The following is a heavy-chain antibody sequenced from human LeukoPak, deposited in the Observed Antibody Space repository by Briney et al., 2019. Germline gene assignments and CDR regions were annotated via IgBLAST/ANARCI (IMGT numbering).Heavy chain of an antibody. CDR1: GGTFSSYA. Sequence: SVKVSCKASGGTFSSYAISWVRQAPGQGLEWMGGIIPIFGTANYAQKFQGRVTITADESTSTAYMELSSLRSEDTAVYYCARDYLSGSWSVNWFDPWGQGTLVTVSS. CDR3: ARDYLSGSWSVNWFDP. J-gene: IGHJ5*02. D-gene: IGHD6-13*01. CDR2: IIPIFGTA. V-gene: IGHV1-69*13.